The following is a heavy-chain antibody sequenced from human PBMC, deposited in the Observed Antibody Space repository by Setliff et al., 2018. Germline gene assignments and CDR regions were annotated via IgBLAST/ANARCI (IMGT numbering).Heavy chain of an antibody. CDR3: ARVRNLPWRNIAVAGTFGY. CDR2: MNPNSGNT. CDR1: GYTFTSYD. V-gene: IGHV1-8*01. Sequence: AASVKVSCKASGYTFTSYDINWVRQATGQGLEWMGWMNPNSGNTGYAQKFQGRVTMTRNTSISTAYMELSSLRSEDTAVYYCARVRNLPWRNIAVAGTFGYWGQGTLVTVSS. D-gene: IGHD6-19*01. J-gene: IGHJ4*02.